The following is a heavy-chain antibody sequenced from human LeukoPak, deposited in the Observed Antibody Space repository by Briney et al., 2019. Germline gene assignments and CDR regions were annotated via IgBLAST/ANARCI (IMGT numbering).Heavy chain of an antibody. D-gene: IGHD2-2*01. J-gene: IGHJ6*03. CDR3: ARGSPSVIVVVPAAYYYYMDV. Sequence: SETLSLTCTVSGGSISSYYWSWIRQPPGKGLEWIRYIYYSGSTNYNPSLKSRVTISVDTSKNQFSLKLSSVTAADTAVYYCARGSPSVIVVVPAAYYYYMDVWGKGTTVTVSS. CDR2: IYYSGST. CDR1: GGSISSYY. V-gene: IGHV4-59*01.